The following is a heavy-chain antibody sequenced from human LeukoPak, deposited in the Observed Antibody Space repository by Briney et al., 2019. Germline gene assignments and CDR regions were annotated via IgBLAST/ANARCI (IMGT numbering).Heavy chain of an antibody. CDR2: IYYSGST. V-gene: IGHV4-31*03. CDR3: ARGLTYYYDSSGFPPDWFDP. CDR1: GGSISSGGYY. D-gene: IGHD3-22*01. J-gene: IGHJ5*02. Sequence: SQTLSLTCTVSGGSISSGGYYWSWIRQHPGKGLEWIGYIYYSGSTYYNPSLKSRVTISVDTSKNPFSLKLSSVTAADTAVYYCARGLTYYYDSSGFPPDWFDPWGQGTLVTVSS.